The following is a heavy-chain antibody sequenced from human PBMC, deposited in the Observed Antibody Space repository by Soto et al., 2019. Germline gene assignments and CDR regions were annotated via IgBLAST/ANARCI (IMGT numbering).Heavy chain of an antibody. CDR3: ARDLEGYCSSTSCYGGSWFDP. D-gene: IGHD2-2*01. J-gene: IGHJ5*02. CDR1: GYTFSSDR. CDR2: ISAYNGNT. V-gene: IGHV1-18*01. Sequence: VKRSRKVAGYTFSSDRIGWGRQTTGQGLEWMGWISAYNGNTNYAQKLQGRVTMTTDTSTSTAYMELRSLRSDDTAVYYCARDLEGYCSSTSCYGGSWFDPWGQGTLVTVSS.